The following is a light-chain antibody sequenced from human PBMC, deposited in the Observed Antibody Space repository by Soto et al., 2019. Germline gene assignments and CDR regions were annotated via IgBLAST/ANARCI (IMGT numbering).Light chain of an antibody. Sequence: DIQMTQSPSSLSASVGDRVTITCRASPSISSYLHWYQQKPGKAPKLLIYAASSLQSGVPSRFSGSGSGTDFTLTISSLQPEDFATYYCQQSYSTPWTFGQGTKVEIK. J-gene: IGKJ1*01. CDR1: PSISSY. V-gene: IGKV1-39*01. CDR2: AAS. CDR3: QQSYSTPWT.